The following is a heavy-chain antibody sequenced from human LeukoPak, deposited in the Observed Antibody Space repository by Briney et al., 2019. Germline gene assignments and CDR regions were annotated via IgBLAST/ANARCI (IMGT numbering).Heavy chain of an antibody. J-gene: IGHJ3*02. CDR2: IYYSGST. V-gene: IGHV4-59*01. D-gene: IGHD3-22*01. CDR1: GGSISSYY. CDR3: ARDSQYYDSSGYPNAFDI. Sequence: SETLSRTCSVSGGSISSYYWSWIRQPPGKGLEWIGYIYYSGSTNYNPSLKSRVTISVDTSKNQFSLKLSSVTAADTAVYYCARDSQYYDSSGYPNAFDIWGQGTMVTVSS.